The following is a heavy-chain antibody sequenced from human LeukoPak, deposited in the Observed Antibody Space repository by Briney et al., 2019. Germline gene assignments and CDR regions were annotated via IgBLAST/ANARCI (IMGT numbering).Heavy chain of an antibody. V-gene: IGHV4-4*02. CDR2: IYRSGTT. Sequence: SETLSLTCAVSGGSISSTNWWSWVRQPPGEGLEWIGEIYRSGTTNYKPSLKSRVTISLDKSRNHFSLKLTSVTAADSAVYYCARRSPYSTGWSSYFDYWSQGALVTVSS. CDR3: ARRSPYSTGWSSYFDY. D-gene: IGHD6-19*01. J-gene: IGHJ4*02. CDR1: GGSISSTNW.